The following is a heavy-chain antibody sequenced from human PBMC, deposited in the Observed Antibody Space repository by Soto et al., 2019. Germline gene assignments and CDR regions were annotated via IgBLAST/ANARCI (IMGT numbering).Heavy chain of an antibody. D-gene: IGHD3-3*01. CDR1: GFTFSSYA. CDR3: AREGTPIFGVVIIESSDYYYMDV. CDR2: ISGSGGST. J-gene: IGHJ6*03. V-gene: IGHV3-23*01. Sequence: GGSLRLSCAASGFTFSSYAMSWVRQAPGKGLEWVSGISGSGGSTYFADSVKGRFTISRDNPKNTLFLQMNSLRAEDTAVYYCAREGTPIFGVVIIESSDYYYMDVWGKGTTVTVSS.